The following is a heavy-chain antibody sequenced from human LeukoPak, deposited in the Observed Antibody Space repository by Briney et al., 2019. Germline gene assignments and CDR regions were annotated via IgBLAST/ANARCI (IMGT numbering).Heavy chain of an antibody. V-gene: IGHV1-2*02. CDR3: ARDVVRGWFDP. D-gene: IGHD3-10*01. Sequence: ASVKVSCKASGYTFTGYYMHWVRQAPGQGLEWMGWINPNSGGTNYAQKFQGRVTITRDKSISTAYMELSRLRSDDTAVYYCARDVVRGWFDPWGQGTLVTVSS. CDR2: INPNSGGT. CDR1: GYTFTGYY. J-gene: IGHJ5*02.